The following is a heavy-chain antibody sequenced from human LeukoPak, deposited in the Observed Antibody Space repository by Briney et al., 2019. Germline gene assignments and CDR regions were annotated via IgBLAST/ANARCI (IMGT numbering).Heavy chain of an antibody. Sequence: PSETLSLTCAVYGGSFSGCYWGWIRQPPGKGLEWIGSIYYSGNTYYNPSLKSRVTISVDTSKNQFSLKLSSVTAADTAVYYCARETGEYAFDIWGQGTMVTVSS. CDR3: ARETGEYAFDI. V-gene: IGHV4-34*01. CDR2: IYYSGNT. CDR1: GGSFSGCY. D-gene: IGHD7-27*01. J-gene: IGHJ3*02.